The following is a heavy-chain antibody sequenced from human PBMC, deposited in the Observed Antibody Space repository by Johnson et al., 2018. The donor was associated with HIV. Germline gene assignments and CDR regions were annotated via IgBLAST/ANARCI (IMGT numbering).Heavy chain of an antibody. CDR3: ARVGGTFWRDLAFGI. V-gene: IGHV3-11*01. Sequence: QVQLVESGGSLVKPGGSLRLSCAASGFTFSDYYMSWIRQAPGKGLEWVSSISGGGTYYEDSVQGRFHISRDSAQNTVYLQMNSLRAEDTAVYYCARVGGTFWRDLAFGIWGQGTMVTVSS. J-gene: IGHJ3*02. D-gene: IGHD3-3*01. CDR2: ISGGGT. CDR1: GFTFSDYY.